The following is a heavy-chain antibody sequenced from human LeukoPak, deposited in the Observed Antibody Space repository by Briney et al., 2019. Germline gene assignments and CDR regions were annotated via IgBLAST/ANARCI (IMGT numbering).Heavy chain of an antibody. V-gene: IGHV4-59*01. Sequence: SGTLSLTCSVSGGSISTYYWHWIRHPPGKGLEWIGFIYYTGNTDYNPSLRSRVTISKDTPRNQFSLQLTSVTAADTAVYFCARSRFLKWSDAFDTWGQGTTVTVST. D-gene: IGHD3-3*01. CDR2: IYYTGNT. J-gene: IGHJ3*02. CDR1: GGSISTYY. CDR3: ARSRFLKWSDAFDT.